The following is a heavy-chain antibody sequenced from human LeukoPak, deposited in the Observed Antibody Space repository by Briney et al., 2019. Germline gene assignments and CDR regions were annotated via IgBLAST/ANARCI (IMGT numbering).Heavy chain of an antibody. Sequence: PGGSLRLSCAASGFSFSTYSMNWVRQAPGKGLEWVSYITSSSSVIYYADSVKGRFTLSRDNAKNSLYLQMNSLRAEDTAVYYCARARGQGYCSPTNCLPFDYWGQGTLVTVSS. J-gene: IGHJ4*02. D-gene: IGHD2-2*01. V-gene: IGHV3-48*01. CDR2: ITSSSSVI. CDR3: ARARGQGYCSPTNCLPFDY. CDR1: GFSFSTYS.